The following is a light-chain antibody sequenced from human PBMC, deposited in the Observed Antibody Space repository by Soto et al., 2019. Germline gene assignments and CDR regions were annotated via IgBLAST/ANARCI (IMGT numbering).Light chain of an antibody. CDR1: SNDVGGYNY. CDR2: DVS. V-gene: IGLV2-11*01. Sequence: QSVLTQPRSVSGSPGQSVTISCTGTSNDVGGYNYVSWYQQHPGKAPKLMIFDVSKRPSGVPDRFSGSKSGNTASLTISGLQAEDEADYYCCSYAGSYTLGVFGTGTKVTVL. CDR3: CSYAGSYTLGV. J-gene: IGLJ1*01.